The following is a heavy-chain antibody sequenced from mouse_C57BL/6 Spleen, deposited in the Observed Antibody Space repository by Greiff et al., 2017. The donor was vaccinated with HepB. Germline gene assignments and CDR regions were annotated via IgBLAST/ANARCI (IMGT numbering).Heavy chain of an antibody. V-gene: IGHV3-6*01. J-gene: IGHJ2*01. CDR2: ISYDGSN. D-gene: IGHD1-3*01. Sequence: VQLQQSGPGLVKPSQSLSLTCSVTGYSITSGYYWNWIRQFPGNKLEWMGYISYDGSNNYNPSLKNRISITRDTSKNQFFLKLNSVTTEDTATYYCAIGSLALDYWGQGTTLTVSS. CDR3: AIGSLALDY. CDR1: GYSITSGYY.